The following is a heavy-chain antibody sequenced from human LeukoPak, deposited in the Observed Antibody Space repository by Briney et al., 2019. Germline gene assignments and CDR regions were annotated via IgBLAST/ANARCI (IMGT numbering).Heavy chain of an antibody. D-gene: IGHD2-15*01. CDR2: IRSRSAGGTT. CDR1: GLTFNNAW. CDR3: STGGGTHDY. Sequence: GGSLGLSCAASGLTFNNAWMSWVRQAPGKGLEWVGRIRSRSAGGTTDYGALVKGRFTISRDASKNTLYLQMNSLKTEDTAVYYCSTGGGTHDYWGQGTLVTVSS. V-gene: IGHV3-15*01. J-gene: IGHJ4*02.